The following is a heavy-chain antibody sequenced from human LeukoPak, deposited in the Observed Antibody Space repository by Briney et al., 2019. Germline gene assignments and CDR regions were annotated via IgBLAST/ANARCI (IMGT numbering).Heavy chain of an antibody. J-gene: IGHJ6*02. D-gene: IGHD2-15*01. CDR3: ARYIGSFYYYGMDV. V-gene: IGHV4-59*01. CDR2: IYYSGST. Sequence: SETLSLTCAVSGGSISSYYWSWNRQPPGKGLEWIGYIYYSGSTNYNPSLKSRVTISVDTSKIQFSLKLSSVTAADTAVYYCARYIGSFYYYGMDVWGQGTTVTVSS. CDR1: GGSISSYY.